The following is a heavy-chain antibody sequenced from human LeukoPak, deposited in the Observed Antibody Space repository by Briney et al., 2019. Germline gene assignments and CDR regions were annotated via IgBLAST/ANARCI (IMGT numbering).Heavy chain of an antibody. D-gene: IGHD3-3*01. V-gene: IGHV1-2*06. Sequence: ASVKVSCKASGYTFTGNYMHWVRQAPGQGLEWMGRINPNSSGTNYAQKFQGRVTMTRDTSISTAYMELSRLRSDDTAVYYCAREDGDRGYYFDYWGQGTLVTVSS. CDR3: AREDGDRGYYFDY. CDR1: GYTFTGNY. CDR2: INPNSSGT. J-gene: IGHJ4*02.